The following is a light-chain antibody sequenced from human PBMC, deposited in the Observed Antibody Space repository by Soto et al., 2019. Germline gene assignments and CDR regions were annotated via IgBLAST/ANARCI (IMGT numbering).Light chain of an antibody. Sequence: IVITQSPATLSESPGERVTLSCRASQSVSGHLAWYQQKPGQAPRLIISGASTRATGIPARFSGSGSGTEFTLTISSLQSEDFAVYYCHQYHYWWTFGQGTKVDIK. CDR3: HQYHYWWT. V-gene: IGKV3-15*01. CDR1: QSVSGH. CDR2: GAS. J-gene: IGKJ1*01.